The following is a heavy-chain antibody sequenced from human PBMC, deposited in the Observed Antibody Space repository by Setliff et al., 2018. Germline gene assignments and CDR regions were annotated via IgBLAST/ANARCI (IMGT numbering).Heavy chain of an antibody. D-gene: IGHD6-13*01. CDR2: MNPNSGNT. J-gene: IGHJ3*02. Sequence: ASVKVSCKASGYTFTSYDINWVRQATGQGLEWMGWMNPNSGNTGYAQKFRGRVTMTRNTSISTAYMELSSLRSEDTAVYYCATLIKYSSSWPHDAFDIWGQGTMVTVSS. V-gene: IGHV1-8*01. CDR3: ATLIKYSSSWPHDAFDI. CDR1: GYTFTSYD.